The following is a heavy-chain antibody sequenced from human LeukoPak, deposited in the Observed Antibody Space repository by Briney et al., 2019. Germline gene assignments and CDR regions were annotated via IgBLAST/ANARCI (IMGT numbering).Heavy chain of an antibody. D-gene: IGHD4-23*01. J-gene: IGHJ4*02. V-gene: IGHV4-30-4*01. CDR1: GGSISSGDYY. Sequence: SSETLSLTCTVSGGSISSGDYYWRWSRQAPGKGVEWIGYIYYSVRTYYTPSLKSRVTISVDTSKNQFSLKLSSVTAADTAVYYCARDPTVVTPTAGGYWGQGTLVTVSS. CDR3: ARDPTVVTPTAGGY. CDR2: IYYSVRT.